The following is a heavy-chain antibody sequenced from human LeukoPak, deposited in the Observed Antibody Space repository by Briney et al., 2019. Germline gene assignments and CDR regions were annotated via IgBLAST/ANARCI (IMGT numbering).Heavy chain of an antibody. Sequence: GGSLRLSCAASGFTFSSYWMHWVRQAPGKGLVWVSRINSDGSSTSYADSVKGRFTISRDNAKNTLYLQMNSLRAEDTAVYYCAKNAGGDDAFDIWGQGTMVTVSS. CDR3: AKNAGGDDAFDI. CDR2: INSDGSST. V-gene: IGHV3-74*01. J-gene: IGHJ3*02. CDR1: GFTFSSYW. D-gene: IGHD1-26*01.